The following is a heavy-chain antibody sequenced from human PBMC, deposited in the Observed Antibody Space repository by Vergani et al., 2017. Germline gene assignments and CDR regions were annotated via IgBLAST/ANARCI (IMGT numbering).Heavy chain of an antibody. Sequence: QVQLVESGGGVVQPGRSLRLSCAASGFTFSSYGMHWVRQAPGKGLEWVAVIWYDGSNKYYADSVKGRFTISRDNSKNTLYLQMNSLRAEDTAVYYCARDGEYXSSTTCRWVYYYYYMDVWGKGTTVTVSS. J-gene: IGHJ6*03. V-gene: IGHV3-33*01. CDR3: ARDGEYXSSTTCRWVYYYYYMDV. CDR1: GFTFSSYG. D-gene: IGHD2-2*01. CDR2: IWYDGSNK.